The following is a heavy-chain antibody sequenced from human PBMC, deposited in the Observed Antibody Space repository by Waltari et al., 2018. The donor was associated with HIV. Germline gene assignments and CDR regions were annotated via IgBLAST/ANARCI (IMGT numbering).Heavy chain of an antibody. D-gene: IGHD3-22*01. CDR2: ISGSGGST. CDR1: GFTFSSYA. CDR3: AKDVKVYYYDSSGYYPSFDY. V-gene: IGHV3-23*01. J-gene: IGHJ4*02. Sequence: EVQLLESGGGLVQPGGSLRLSCAASGFTFSSYAMSWVRQAPGKGLEWVSAISGSGGSTYDADSWKGRFTISRDKSKNTLYLQMNSLRAEDTAVYYCAKDVKVYYYDSSGYYPSFDYWGQGTLVTVSS.